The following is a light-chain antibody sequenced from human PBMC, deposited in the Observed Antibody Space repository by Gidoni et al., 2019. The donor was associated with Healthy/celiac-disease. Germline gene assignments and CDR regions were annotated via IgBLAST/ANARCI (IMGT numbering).Light chain of an antibody. J-gene: IGKJ1*01. V-gene: IGKV2-28*01. CDR2: LGS. Sequence: DIVMTQSPLSLPVTPGEPAPISCRSSQSRLHSNGYNYLDWYLQKPGQSPQLLIYLGSNRASGVPDRFSGSGSGTDFTLKISRVEAEDVGVYYCMQALQTPPAFGQGTKVEIK. CDR1: QSRLHSNGYNY. CDR3: MQALQTPPA.